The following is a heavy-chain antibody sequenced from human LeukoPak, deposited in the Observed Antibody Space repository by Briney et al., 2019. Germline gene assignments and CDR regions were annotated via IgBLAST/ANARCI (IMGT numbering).Heavy chain of an antibody. V-gene: IGHV4-30-2*01. Sequence: PSQTLSLTCAVSGGSISSGGYSWSWIRQPPGKGLEWIGYIYHSGSTYYNPSLKSRVTISVDRSKNQFSLKLSSVTAADTAVYYCARGYHYYGSGSPAFDYWGQGTLVTVSS. CDR2: IYHSGST. D-gene: IGHD3-10*01. J-gene: IGHJ4*02. CDR3: ARGYHYYGSGSPAFDY. CDR1: GGSISSGGYS.